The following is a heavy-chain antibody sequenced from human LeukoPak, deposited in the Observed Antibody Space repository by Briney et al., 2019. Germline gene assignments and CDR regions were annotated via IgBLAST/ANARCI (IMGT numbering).Heavy chain of an antibody. Sequence: GASVKVSCKASGYTFTGYYMHWVRQAPGQGLEWMGRINPNSGGTNYAQKFQGRVTMTRDTSISTAYMELSRLRSDDTAVYYCARVLTAYYDSSGYYSESDYWGPGTLVTVSS. CDR1: GYTFTGYY. V-gene: IGHV1-2*06. CDR3: ARVLTAYYDSSGYYSESDY. J-gene: IGHJ4*02. D-gene: IGHD3-22*01. CDR2: INPNSGGT.